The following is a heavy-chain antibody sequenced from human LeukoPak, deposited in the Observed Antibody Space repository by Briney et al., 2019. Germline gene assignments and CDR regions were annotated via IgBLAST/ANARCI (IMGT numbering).Heavy chain of an antibody. CDR3: ARDRGRAAADTIPPLTFDY. J-gene: IGHJ4*02. CDR2: IRYDGSNK. Sequence: GGSLRLSCAASGFTFSSYGMHWVRQAPGKGLEWVAFIRYDGSNKYYADSVKGRFTMSRDNSKNTLYLQMNSLRAEDTAVYYCARDRGRAAADTIPPLTFDYWGQGALVTVSS. V-gene: IGHV3-30*02. D-gene: IGHD6-13*01. CDR1: GFTFSSYG.